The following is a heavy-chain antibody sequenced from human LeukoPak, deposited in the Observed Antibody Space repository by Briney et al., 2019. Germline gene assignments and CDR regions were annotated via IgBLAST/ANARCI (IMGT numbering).Heavy chain of an antibody. CDR3: ARDVEGGTFDI. D-gene: IGHD3-16*01. CDR2: ISGDGVST. J-gene: IGHJ3*02. Sequence: GGSLRLSCVASGLPIADFAMHWVRQAPGKGLEWVSLISGDGVSTFYADSVKGRFTISRDNAKNSLFLEMSSLRADDTAVYFCARDVEGGTFDIWGQGTTVTVSS. V-gene: IGHV3-43*02. CDR1: GLPIADFA.